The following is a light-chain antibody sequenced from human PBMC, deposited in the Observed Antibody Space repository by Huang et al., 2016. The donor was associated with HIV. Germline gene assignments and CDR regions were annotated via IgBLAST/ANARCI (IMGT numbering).Light chain of an antibody. V-gene: IGKV1-NL1*01. CDR3: HQYYDIPQT. J-gene: IGKJ2*01. Sequence: DIQMTQSPSSLSASVGDSVSITCRARQVISNALAWYQQTPGKSPKLLLYTASRLESGVPSRFSGSGSGAHYTLTISSLQPEDFATYYCHQYYDIPQTFGQGTKLEIK. CDR1: QVISNA. CDR2: TAS.